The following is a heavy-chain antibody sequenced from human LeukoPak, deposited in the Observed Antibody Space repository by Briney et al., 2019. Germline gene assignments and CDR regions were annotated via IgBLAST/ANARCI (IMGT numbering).Heavy chain of an antibody. Sequence: PGGSLRLSCAASGFTFNRYGMHWVRQAPGKGLEWVAVISFDGKVSYYADSVKGRFTISRDNSKNTLYLQMNSLRAEDTAVYYCAKDTDYGGNSGIFDYWGQGTLVTVSA. V-gene: IGHV3-30*18. J-gene: IGHJ4*02. CDR2: ISFDGKVS. CDR1: GFTFNRYG. D-gene: IGHD4-23*01. CDR3: AKDTDYGGNSGIFDY.